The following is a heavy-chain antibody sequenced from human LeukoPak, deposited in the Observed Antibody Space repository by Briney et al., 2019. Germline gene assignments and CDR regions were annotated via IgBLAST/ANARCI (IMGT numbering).Heavy chain of an antibody. D-gene: IGHD3-10*01. CDR3: ARRPSGSGLGFDP. CDR2: IYPDDSDT. CDR1: GYSFTSYW. J-gene: IGHJ5*02. Sequence: GESLKISCKGSGYSFTSYWIGWVRQMPGKGLEWMGIIYPDDSDTRYSPSFQGQVTISADKSISTAYLQWSSLKASDTAMYYCARRPSGSGLGFDPWGQGTLVTVSS. V-gene: IGHV5-51*01.